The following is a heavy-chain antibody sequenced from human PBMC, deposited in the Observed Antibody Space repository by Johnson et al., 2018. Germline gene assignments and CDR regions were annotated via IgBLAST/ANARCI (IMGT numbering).Heavy chain of an antibody. V-gene: IGHV3-23*04. CDR3: AKDPRPTVVVPDAFDI. CDR2: LSATGRST. CDR1: GFTFSSHG. Sequence: VQLVQSGGFLAQPGESLRLSCAPSGFTFSSHGMSWVRQAPGKGPEWVSDLSATGRSTYYADSVKGRFTISRDNSKNTLYLGMNSLRAEDTAVYYCAKDPRPTVVVPDAFDIWGQGTMVTVSS. J-gene: IGHJ3*02. D-gene: IGHD2-2*01.